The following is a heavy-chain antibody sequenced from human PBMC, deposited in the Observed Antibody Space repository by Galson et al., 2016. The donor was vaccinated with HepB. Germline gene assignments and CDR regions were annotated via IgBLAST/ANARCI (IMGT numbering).Heavy chain of an antibody. CDR2: ISSNGATT. D-gene: IGHD3-16*01. Sequence: SLRLSCAVSGFTFSDYAMSWVRQAPGKGLEWVSAISSNGATTYHADSVKGRFTISRDNSKSTLYLQMNSLRAEDTAVYYCVKESPVRGNHFEYWGQGTLVTVSS. CDR1: GFTFSDYA. V-gene: IGHV3-23*01. J-gene: IGHJ4*02. CDR3: VKESPVRGNHFEY.